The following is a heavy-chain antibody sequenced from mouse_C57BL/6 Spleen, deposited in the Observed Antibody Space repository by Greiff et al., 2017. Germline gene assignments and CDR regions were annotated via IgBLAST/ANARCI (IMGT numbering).Heavy chain of an antibody. V-gene: IGHV14-4*01. CDR1: GFNIKDAY. CDR2: IDPENGDT. Sequence: VQLQQSGAELVRPGASVKLSCTASGFNIKDAYMHWVKQRPEQGLEWIGWIDPENGDTEYASKFQGKATITADTSSNTAYLQRSSLTSEATAVXYCTGPLGDNHWFAYGGQGTLVTVSA. CDR3: TGPLGDNHWFAY. J-gene: IGHJ3*01. D-gene: IGHD1-3*01.